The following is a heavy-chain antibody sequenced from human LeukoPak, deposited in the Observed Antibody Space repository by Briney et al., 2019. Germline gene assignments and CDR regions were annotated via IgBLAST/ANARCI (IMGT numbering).Heavy chain of an antibody. CDR1: GFTFSSYD. CDR2: ISGSGSTI. V-gene: IGHV3-48*03. J-gene: IGHJ3*02. CDR3: AREILTGYAFDI. D-gene: IGHD7-27*01. Sequence: PGGSLRLSCAASGFTFSSYDMNWVRQAPGKGLEWVSYISGSGSTIYYAASVKGRFTTSRDNAKNSLYLQMNSLRAEDTALYYCAREILTGYAFDIWGQGTMVTVSS.